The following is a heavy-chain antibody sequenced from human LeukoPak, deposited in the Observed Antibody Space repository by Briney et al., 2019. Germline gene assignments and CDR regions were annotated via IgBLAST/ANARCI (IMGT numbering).Heavy chain of an antibody. CDR3: ARLYYSSTSCLDY. Sequence: SETLSLTCTVSGGSISSYYWSWIRQPPGKGLEWIGYIYYSGSTNYNPSLKSRVTISVDTSKNQFSLKLSSVTAADTAVYYCARLYYSSTSCLDYWGQGTLVTVSS. D-gene: IGHD2-2*01. J-gene: IGHJ4*02. V-gene: IGHV4-59*08. CDR2: IYYSGST. CDR1: GGSISSYY.